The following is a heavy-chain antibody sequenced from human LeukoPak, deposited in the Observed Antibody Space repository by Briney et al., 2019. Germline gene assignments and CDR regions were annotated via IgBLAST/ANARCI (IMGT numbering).Heavy chain of an antibody. Sequence: GESLKISCKGSGYSFTSYWIGWARQMPGKGLEWMGIIYPGDSDTRYSPSIQGQVTISADKSLSTAYLQWSSLKASDTAMYYCARGSGSYHTAYMNWGQGSPVTVSS. J-gene: IGHJ4*02. D-gene: IGHD1-26*01. V-gene: IGHV5-51*01. CDR2: IYPGDSDT. CDR1: GYSFTSYW. CDR3: ARGSGSYHTAYMN.